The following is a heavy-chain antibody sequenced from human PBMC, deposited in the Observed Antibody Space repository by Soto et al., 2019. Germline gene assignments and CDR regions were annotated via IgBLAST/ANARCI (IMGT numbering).Heavy chain of an antibody. CDR3: ARDLGYGSNGACYNTYYFED. J-gene: IGHJ4*02. CDR2: INPNSGGT. D-gene: IGHD2-8*01. V-gene: IGHV1-2*04. Sequence: ASVKVSCKASGYTFTGYYIHWVRQAPGQGLEWMGWINPNSGGTNYAQKFQGWVTMTRDTSISTAYMERSRLRSADTAVYYWARDLGYGSNGACYNTYYFEDWGQGTLVTGYS. CDR1: GYTFTGYY.